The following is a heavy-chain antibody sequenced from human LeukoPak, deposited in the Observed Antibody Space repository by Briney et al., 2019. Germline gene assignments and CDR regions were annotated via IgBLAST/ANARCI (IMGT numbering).Heavy chain of an antibody. D-gene: IGHD5-12*01. CDR2: ITSSGDDV. CDR1: GFTFSDYY. V-gene: IGHV3-11*01. Sequence: AGGSLRLSCAASGFTFSDYYMSWIRQAPGKGLEWVAYITSSGDDVYYADSVKGRFTISRDNAKNALFLRMSSLRVEDTATYYCASDIVATSGDFWGQGTLVSVSS. CDR3: ASDIVATSGDF. J-gene: IGHJ4*02.